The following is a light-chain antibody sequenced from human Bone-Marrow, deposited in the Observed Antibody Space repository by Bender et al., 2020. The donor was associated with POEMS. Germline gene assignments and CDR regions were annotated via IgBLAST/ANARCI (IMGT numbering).Light chain of an antibody. V-gene: IGLV3-25*02. CDR1: ALPNQY. CDR3: QSADSSGTYPVV. Sequence: SYELTQPPSVSVSPGQTARITCSVDALPNQYSYWYQQKPGQSPVLVIYKDSERPSGFPERFSGSNSGTTVTLTVSGVQAEDEADYYCQSADSSGTYPVVFGGGTKLTVL. CDR2: KDS. J-gene: IGLJ2*01.